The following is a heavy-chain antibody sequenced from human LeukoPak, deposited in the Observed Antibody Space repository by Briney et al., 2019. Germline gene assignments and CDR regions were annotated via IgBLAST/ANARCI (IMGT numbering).Heavy chain of an antibody. Sequence: GGSLRLSCAASGFSFSSYSMLWVRQAPGKGLEWVSSISTIGTYIYYTDSVKGRFTISRDNAKNTLYLQMNSLRAEDTAVYYCARGPSGYHNTGGQGTLVTVSS. D-gene: IGHD5-12*01. J-gene: IGHJ4*02. CDR1: GFSFSSYS. V-gene: IGHV3-21*01. CDR2: ISTIGTYI. CDR3: ARGPSGYHNT.